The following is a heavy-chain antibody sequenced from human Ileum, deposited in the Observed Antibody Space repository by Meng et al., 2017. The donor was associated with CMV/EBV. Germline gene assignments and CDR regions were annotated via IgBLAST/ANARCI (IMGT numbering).Heavy chain of an antibody. CDR2: IRYAGSYE. CDR3: ARPFYPGSGPGF. D-gene: IGHD3-10*01. CDR1: RVTFYSCC. Sequence: CAVSRVTFYSCCIYRVRQPPLKWLECVSFIRYAGSYESFADSVKGRFTTSRENSNNTLYPEMDSLRAEDTAVYWCARPFYPGSGPGFWGQGTLVTVSS. V-gene: IGHV3-30*02. J-gene: IGHJ4*02.